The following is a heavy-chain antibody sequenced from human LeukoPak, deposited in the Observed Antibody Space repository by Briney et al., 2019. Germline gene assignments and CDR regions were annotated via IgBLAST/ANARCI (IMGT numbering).Heavy chain of an antibody. J-gene: IGHJ4*02. CDR1: EYTFTSHA. V-gene: IGHV7-4-1*02. CDR3: ARGDWTI. CDR2: INTNTGIP. Sequence: GASVKVSCKASEYTFTSHAINWVRQAPGQGLEWMGWINTNTGIPSYAQGFTGRFVFSLDTSVSTSYLQISSLKAEDTAVYFCARGDWTIWGQGTLVTVSS. D-gene: IGHD2-21*02.